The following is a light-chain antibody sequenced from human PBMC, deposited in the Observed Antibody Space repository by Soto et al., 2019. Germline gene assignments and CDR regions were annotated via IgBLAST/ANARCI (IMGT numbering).Light chain of an antibody. CDR1: QSISNW. V-gene: IGKV1-5*01. CDR3: QQYNSYST. J-gene: IGKJ1*01. CDR2: DAS. Sequence: DLQMTQSPSTLSASVGDRVTITCRASQSISNWLAWYQQKPGKAPKLLIYDASSLESGVPSRFSGGGFGTEFTLTFSSLQPDDFGTYYCQQYNSYSTFGQGTKVDIK.